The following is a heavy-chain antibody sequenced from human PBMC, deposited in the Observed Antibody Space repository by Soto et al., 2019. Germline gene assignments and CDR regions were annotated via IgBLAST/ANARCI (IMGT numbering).Heavy chain of an antibody. J-gene: IGHJ6*02. D-gene: IGHD6-6*01. V-gene: IGHV3-48*02. CDR1: GFTFSTYS. Sequence: EVQLVESGGGLVQPGGSLRVSCAASGFTFSTYSMNWVRQAPGKGLEWVSYMSSRSLTIYYTDSVKGRFTISRDNAKNSLYLQMNSLRDEDTAVYYCARGGSSSENGMDVWGQGTTVTVSS. CDR2: MSSRSLTI. CDR3: ARGGSSSENGMDV.